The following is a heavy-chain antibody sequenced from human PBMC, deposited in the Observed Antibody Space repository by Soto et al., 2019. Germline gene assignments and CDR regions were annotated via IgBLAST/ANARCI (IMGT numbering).Heavy chain of an antibody. CDR2: MNPNSGNT. V-gene: IGHV1-8*02. CDR3: AREDPGVGDGDAFDI. D-gene: IGHD2-21*02. Sequence: ASVKVSCKSSGGTFSSHSINWVRQATGQGLEWMGWMNPNSGNTGYAQKFQGRVTMTRNTSISTAYMELSSLRSDDTAVYYCAREDPGVGDGDAFDIWGQGTMVTVSS. J-gene: IGHJ3*02. CDR1: GGTFSSHS.